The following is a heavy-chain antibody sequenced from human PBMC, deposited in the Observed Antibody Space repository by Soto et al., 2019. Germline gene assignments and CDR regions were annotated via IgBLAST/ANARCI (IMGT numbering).Heavy chain of an antibody. CDR2: IYYSGST. CDR1: SGSISSGGYY. Sequence: QVQLQESGPGLVKPSQTLSLTCTVSSGSISSGGYYWSWIRQHPGKGLEWIGYIYYSGSTYYNPCLKSRVTISVDTSKNQFSLKLSSVTAADTAVYYCARTSYDSSGTAADPWGQGTLVTVSS. V-gene: IGHV4-31*03. CDR3: ARTSYDSSGTAADP. J-gene: IGHJ5*02. D-gene: IGHD3-22*01.